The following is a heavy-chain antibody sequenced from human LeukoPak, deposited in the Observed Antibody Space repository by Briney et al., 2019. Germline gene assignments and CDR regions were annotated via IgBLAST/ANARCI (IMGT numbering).Heavy chain of an antibody. J-gene: IGHJ4*02. D-gene: IGHD2-8*01. V-gene: IGHV3-7*01. CDR1: GFTFSNYW. Sequence: GGSLRLSCAVSGFTFSNYWISGFRQAPAKGLEWVANIKQDGSEKYYVDSAKGRFTISRDNAKNSLYLQMSGLRAEDTAVDYCARDAGCYDYWGQGTLVTVSS. CDR3: ARDAGCYDY. CDR2: IKQDGSEK.